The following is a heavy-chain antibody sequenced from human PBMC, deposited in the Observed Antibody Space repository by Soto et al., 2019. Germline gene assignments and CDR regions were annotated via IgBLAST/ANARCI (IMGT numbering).Heavy chain of an antibody. V-gene: IGHV1-3*01. CDR3: ARDTGDGTFDF. D-gene: IGHD7-27*01. CDR2: INAGYGNT. J-gene: IGHJ4*02. Sequence: ASVKVSCKASGYTYSSYAMHWVRQAPGQRLEWMGWINAGYGNTKSSQKFQDRVTISRDTSASTAYMELTSLRPEDTAVYYCARDTGDGTFDFWGQGTLDTVSS. CDR1: GYTYSSYA.